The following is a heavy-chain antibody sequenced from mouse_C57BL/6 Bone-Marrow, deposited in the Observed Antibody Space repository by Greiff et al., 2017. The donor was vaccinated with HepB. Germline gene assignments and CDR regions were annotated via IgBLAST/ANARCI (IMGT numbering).Heavy chain of an antibody. V-gene: IGHV1-7*01. CDR2: INPSSGYT. CDR1: GYTFTSYW. Sequence: QVQLQQSGAELAKPGASVKLSCKASGYTFTSYWMHWVKQRPGQGLEWIGYINPSSGYTKYNQKFKDKATLTADKSSSAAYMQLSSLTYEDYAVYYCARSMIKTRYFDVWGTGTTVTVSS. J-gene: IGHJ1*03. D-gene: IGHD2-4*01. CDR3: ARSMIKTRYFDV.